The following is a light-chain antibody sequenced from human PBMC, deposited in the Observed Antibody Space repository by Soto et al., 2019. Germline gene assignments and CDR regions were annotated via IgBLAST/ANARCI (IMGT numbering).Light chain of an antibody. CDR2: ENN. J-gene: IGLJ2*01. CDR3: GTWDSSLSAGKV. V-gene: IGLV1-51*02. CDR1: SSNIGNNY. Sequence: QSVLTQPPSVSAAPGQKVTISCSGSSSNIGNNYVSWYQQLPGTAPKLLIYENNKRPSGIPDRFSGSKSGTSATLGITGLQTGAEADYYCGTWDSSLSAGKVFGGGTKLTVL.